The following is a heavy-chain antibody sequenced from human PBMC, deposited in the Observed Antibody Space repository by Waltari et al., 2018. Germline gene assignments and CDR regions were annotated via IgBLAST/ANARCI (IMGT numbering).Heavy chain of an antibody. D-gene: IGHD2-2*01. J-gene: IGHJ6*02. CDR2: INTNTGNA. CDR3: ARGAYCNSTSCYYYHGMDV. CDR1: GYTFSNYA. V-gene: IGHV7-4-1*02. Sequence: QVQLVQSGSELKKPGASVKVSCKASGYTFSNYAMNGLRQPPGQGLEWLGWINTNTGNARYAQGFTGRFVFSLDTSVSTAYLQISSLKAEDTAVYFCARGAYCNSTSCYYYHGMDVWGQGTTVTVSS.